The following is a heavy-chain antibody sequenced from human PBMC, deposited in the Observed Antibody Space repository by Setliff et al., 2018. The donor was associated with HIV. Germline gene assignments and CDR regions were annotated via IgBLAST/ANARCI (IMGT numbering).Heavy chain of an antibody. Sequence: GASLKISCKASGYGFTSYWIGWVRQMPGKGLGGMGSIYPGDSDTRYHPSFQGQVTFPTDESITTAYLQWSSLKASDTAMYYCARLGSANWYFDLWGRGTLVTVSS. J-gene: IGHJ2*01. CDR3: ARLGSANWYFDL. V-gene: IGHV5-51*01. CDR1: GYGFTSYW. D-gene: IGHD2-15*01. CDR2: IYPGDSDT.